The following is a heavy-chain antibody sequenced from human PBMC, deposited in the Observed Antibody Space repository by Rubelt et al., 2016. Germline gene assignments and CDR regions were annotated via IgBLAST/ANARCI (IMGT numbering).Heavy chain of an antibody. J-gene: IGHJ4*02. Sequence: QLQLQESGPGLVKPSETLSLTCTVSGGSISSSSYYWGWIRQPPGKGLEWIGEINHSGSTNYNPSLKSRVTISVDTSKNQFSLKLSSVTAADTAVYYCARGRSTYYFGSGTKNAFDYWGQGTLVTVSS. D-gene: IGHD3-10*01. CDR2: INHSGST. CDR1: GGSISSSSYY. CDR3: ARGRSTYYFGSGTKNAFDY. V-gene: IGHV4-39*07.